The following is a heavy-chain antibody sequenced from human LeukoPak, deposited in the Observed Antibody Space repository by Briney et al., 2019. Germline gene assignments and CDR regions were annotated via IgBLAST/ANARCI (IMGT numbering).Heavy chain of an antibody. CDR3: ARSHQLFDWLLI. CDR1: GYSHSRGYY. Sequence: PSDALSLTCAVSGYSHSRGYYWGWIRQPPGKGLEWIGSIYHSGSTYYNPPLKSRVTISVDTSKNQYSLKLSSVTAADTAVYYCARSHQLFDWLLIWGQGTLVTVSS. J-gene: IGHJ4*02. CDR2: IYHSGST. D-gene: IGHD3-9*01. V-gene: IGHV4-38-2*01.